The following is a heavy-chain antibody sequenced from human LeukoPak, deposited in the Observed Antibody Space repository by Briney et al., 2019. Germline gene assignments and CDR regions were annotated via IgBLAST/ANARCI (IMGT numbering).Heavy chain of an antibody. Sequence: ASVKVSCKASGGTFSSYAISWVRQAPGQGLEWMGGIIPIFGTANYAQKFQGRVTITADESTSTAYMELSSLRSEDTAVYYCATTYYYDIGAFDIWGQGTMVTVSS. V-gene: IGHV1-69*13. CDR2: IIPIFGTA. CDR1: GGTFSSYA. D-gene: IGHD3-22*01. J-gene: IGHJ3*02. CDR3: ATTYYYDIGAFDI.